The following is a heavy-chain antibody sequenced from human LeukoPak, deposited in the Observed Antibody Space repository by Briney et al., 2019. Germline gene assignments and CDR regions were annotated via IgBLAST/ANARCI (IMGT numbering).Heavy chain of an antibody. CDR2: INHSGST. D-gene: IGHD4-17*01. CDR3: ARSPYYGDYLTAFDY. Sequence: PSETLSLTCAVYGGSFSGYYWSWIRQPPGKGLEWIGEINHSGSTNYNPSLKSRVIISVDTSKNQFSLKLSSVTAADTAVYYCARSPYYGDYLTAFDYWGQGTLVTVSS. V-gene: IGHV4-34*01. J-gene: IGHJ4*02. CDR1: GGSFSGYY.